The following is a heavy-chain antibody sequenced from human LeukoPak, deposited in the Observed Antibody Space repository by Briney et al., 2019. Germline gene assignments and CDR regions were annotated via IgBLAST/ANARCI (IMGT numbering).Heavy chain of an antibody. CDR2: IYYSGST. D-gene: IGHD2-2*01. Sequence: SSETLSLTCTVSGGSISSSSYYWGWIRQPPGKGLEWIGSIYYSGSTYYNPSLKSRVTISVDTSKNQFSLKLSSVTAADTAVYYCASQEYQLLWYYFDYWGQGTLVTVSS. J-gene: IGHJ4*02. CDR3: ASQEYQLLWYYFDY. V-gene: IGHV4-39*01. CDR1: GGSISSSSYY.